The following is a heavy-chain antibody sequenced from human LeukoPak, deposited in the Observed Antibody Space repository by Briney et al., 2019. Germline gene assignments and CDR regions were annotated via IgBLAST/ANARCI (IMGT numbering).Heavy chain of an antibody. Sequence: PSETLSLTCTVSGSSISSSTYYCGWIRQPPGKGLEWIGSIYYTGSTDYNPSLKSRVTISVDTSKNQFSLEMSSVTVADTAVSYCARQFDNWGQGTLVTVSS. CDR1: GSSISSSTYY. J-gene: IGHJ4*02. CDR2: IYYTGST. CDR3: ARQFDN. V-gene: IGHV4-39*01.